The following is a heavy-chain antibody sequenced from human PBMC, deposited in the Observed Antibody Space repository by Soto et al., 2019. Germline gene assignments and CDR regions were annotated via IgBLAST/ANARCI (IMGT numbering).Heavy chain of an antibody. V-gene: IGHV3-33*01. J-gene: IGHJ4*02. D-gene: IGHD4-17*01. CDR1: GFTFSSYG. CDR2: IWYDGSNK. Sequence: GGSLRLSCAASGFTFSSYGMHWVRQAPGKGLEWVAVIWYDGSNKYYADSVKGRFTISRDNSKNTLYLQMNSLRAEDTAVYYCARETHDYGDYGPLYWGQGTLVTVSS. CDR3: ARETHDYGDYGPLY.